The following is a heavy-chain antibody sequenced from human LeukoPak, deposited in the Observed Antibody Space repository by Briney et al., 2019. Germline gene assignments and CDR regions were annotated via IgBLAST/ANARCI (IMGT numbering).Heavy chain of an antibody. D-gene: IGHD3-16*02. V-gene: IGHV4-59*08. J-gene: IGHJ6*03. CDR1: GGSIGTYY. CDR3: ARHIGGGIEDMDV. CDR2: IYGTGT. Sequence: SETLSLTCTVSGGSIGTYYWSWIRQPPGNGLEWIGYIYGTGTRYNPYLQSRVTISVDSSRNQFFLKMSSVAAADTAVYYCARHIGGGIEDMDVWGKGTKVIVSS.